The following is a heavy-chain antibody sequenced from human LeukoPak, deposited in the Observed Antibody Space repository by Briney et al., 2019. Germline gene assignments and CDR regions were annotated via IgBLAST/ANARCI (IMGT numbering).Heavy chain of an antibody. D-gene: IGHD1-1*01. V-gene: IGHV3-66*01. J-gene: IGHJ5*02. CDR3: ARGNGNVDGRLDP. Sequence: GGSLRLSCAASGFSVSGIHMNWVRQAPGKNLEWVSGLYSGGATYYSDSLGGRFTISRDPSKNTVYLQMTSLRVDDSAIYYCARGNGNVDGRLDPWGQGTRVTVSS. CDR1: GFSVSGIH. CDR2: LYSGGAT.